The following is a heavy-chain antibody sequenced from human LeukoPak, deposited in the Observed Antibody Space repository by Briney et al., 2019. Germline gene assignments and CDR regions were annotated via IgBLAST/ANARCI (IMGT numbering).Heavy chain of an antibody. D-gene: IGHD1-26*01. CDR1: GGSISSYY. Sequence: SETLSLTRTVSGGSISSYYWSWIRQPPGKGLEWIGYIYYSGSTNYNPSLKSRVTISVDTSKNQFSLKLSSVTAADTAVYYCARTSGSYSLSFDYWGQGTLVTVSS. CDR2: IYYSGST. V-gene: IGHV4-59*08. CDR3: ARTSGSYSLSFDY. J-gene: IGHJ4*02.